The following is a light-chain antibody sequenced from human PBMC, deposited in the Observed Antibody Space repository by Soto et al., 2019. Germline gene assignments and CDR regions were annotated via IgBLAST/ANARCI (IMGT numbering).Light chain of an antibody. J-gene: IGLJ2*01. Sequence: TVVTQEPSLTVSPGGTGTLTCASSTGAVTSGYYPNWFQQKPGQALRALIYSTSNKPSWTPARFSGSLLGGKAALTLSGVQPEDEAEYYCLLYYGGAQLVFGGGTKLTVL. CDR3: LLYYGGAQLV. CDR1: TGAVTSGYY. V-gene: IGLV7-43*01. CDR2: STS.